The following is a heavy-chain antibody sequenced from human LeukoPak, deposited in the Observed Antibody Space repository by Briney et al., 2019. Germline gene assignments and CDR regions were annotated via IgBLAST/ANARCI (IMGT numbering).Heavy chain of an antibody. CDR1: GYTFTSYY. D-gene: IGHD6-13*01. Sequence: ASVKLSCKASGYTFTSYYMHWVRQAPGPGLEWMGIINPSGGSTSYAQKFQGRVTMTRDTSTSTVYMELSSLRSEDTAVYYCARGGPILTAAFDYWGQGTLVTVSA. V-gene: IGHV1-46*01. CDR3: ARGGPILTAAFDY. CDR2: INPSGGST. J-gene: IGHJ4*02.